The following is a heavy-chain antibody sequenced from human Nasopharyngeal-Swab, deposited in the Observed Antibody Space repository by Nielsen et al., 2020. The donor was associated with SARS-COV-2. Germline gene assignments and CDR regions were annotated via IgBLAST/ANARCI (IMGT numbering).Heavy chain of an antibody. D-gene: IGHD6-6*01. CDR3: ARHFYSRSSRLLYLDY. CDR2: NNAGNGDT. Sequence: ASVTVSCQASGYNFAGYIMHWVRQAPGQGLEWMGWNNAGNGDTKYSQKFQDRVTFTRDTSADTAYMELSSLRSEDTAVYFCARHFYSRSSRLLYLDYWGQGTLVTVSS. J-gene: IGHJ4*02. V-gene: IGHV1-3*01. CDR1: GYNFAGYI.